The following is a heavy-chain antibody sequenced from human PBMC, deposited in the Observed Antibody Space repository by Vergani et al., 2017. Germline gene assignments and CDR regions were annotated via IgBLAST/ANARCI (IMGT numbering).Heavy chain of an antibody. CDR2: ISYDGSNK. J-gene: IGHJ4*02. V-gene: IGHV3-30*07. D-gene: IGHD3-3*01. CDR3: APMAFWSGYTYFDY. Sequence: QVQLVESGGGVVQPGRSLRLSCAASGFTFSSYAMHWVRQAPGKGLEWVAVISYDGSNKYYADSVKGRFTIPRDNAKNSLYLQMNSLRAEDTAVYYCAPMAFWSGYTYFDYWGQGTLVTVSS. CDR1: GFTFSSYA.